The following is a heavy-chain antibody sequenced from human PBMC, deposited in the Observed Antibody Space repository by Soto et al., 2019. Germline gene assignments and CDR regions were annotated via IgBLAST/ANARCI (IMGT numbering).Heavy chain of an antibody. CDR1: GYTFTSYG. CDR3: ARDLPPVDY. CDR2: ISAYNGNT. V-gene: IGHV1-18*01. J-gene: IGHJ4*02. Sequence: QVQLVQSGAEVKKPGASVKVSCKASGYTFTSYGISWVRQAPGQGLEWMGWISAYNGNTNYAQKIQCRVTMTTDTSTSTDYLELRSLRSDDTAVYSCARDLPPVDYGGQGTLVTVSS.